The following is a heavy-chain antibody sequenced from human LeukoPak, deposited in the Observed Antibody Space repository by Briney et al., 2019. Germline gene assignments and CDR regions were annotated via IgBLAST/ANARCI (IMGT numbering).Heavy chain of an antibody. CDR3: ARGGTLYSGYDYGHYFDY. V-gene: IGHV4-39*07. CDR1: GGSISSGNYY. D-gene: IGHD5-12*01. J-gene: IGHJ4*02. CDR2: IYYSGST. Sequence: SETLSLTCTVSGGSISSGNYYWGWIRQPPGKGLEWIGTIYYSGSTNYNPSLKSRVTISVDTSKNQFSLKLSSVTAADTAVYYCARGGTLYSGYDYGHYFDYWGQGTLVTVSS.